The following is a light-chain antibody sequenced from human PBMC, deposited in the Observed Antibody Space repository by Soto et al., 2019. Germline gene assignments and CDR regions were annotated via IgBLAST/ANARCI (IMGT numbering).Light chain of an antibody. J-gene: IGLJ2*01. CDR2: SNN. CDR1: SSNIGSNT. Sequence: QSVLTQPPSASGTPGQRVTISCSGSSSNIGSNTVNWYQQLPGTAPKLLIYSNNQRPSGVPDRVSGSKSGTSASLAISGLQSEDEADYYCAAWDDSLNGAYVVFGGGTQLTVL. CDR3: AAWDDSLNGAYVV. V-gene: IGLV1-44*01.